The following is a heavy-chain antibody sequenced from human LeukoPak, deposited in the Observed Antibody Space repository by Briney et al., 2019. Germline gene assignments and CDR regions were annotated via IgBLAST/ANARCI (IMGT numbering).Heavy chain of an antibody. Sequence: SVKVSCKASGGTFSSYAISWVRQAPGQGPEWMGGIIPIFGTANYAQKFQGRVTITADESTSTAYMELSSLRSEDTAVYYCAREDDYGGNSEAFDIWGQGTMVTVSS. CDR2: IIPIFGTA. CDR1: GGTFSSYA. V-gene: IGHV1-69*13. D-gene: IGHD4-23*01. J-gene: IGHJ3*02. CDR3: AREDDYGGNSEAFDI.